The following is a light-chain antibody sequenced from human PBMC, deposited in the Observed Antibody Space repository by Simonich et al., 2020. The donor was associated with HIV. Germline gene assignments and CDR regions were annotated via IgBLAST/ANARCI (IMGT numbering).Light chain of an antibody. CDR2: RNN. CDR1: SSNIGSNY. J-gene: IGLJ3*02. CDR3: ATWDDVLSGWV. Sequence: QSVLTQPPSVSGTPGQRVTISCSGSSSNIGSNYIYWYQQFPGMAPKLHIYRNNQRPSGVPDRFSGSKSGTSASLTISGLRSEDEADYYCATWDDVLSGWVFGGGTKLTVL. V-gene: IGLV1-47*01.